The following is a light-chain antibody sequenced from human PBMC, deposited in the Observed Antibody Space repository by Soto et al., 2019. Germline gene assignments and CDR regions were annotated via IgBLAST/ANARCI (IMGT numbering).Light chain of an antibody. CDR3: QQLNSYSWT. CDR2: VAS. J-gene: IGKJ1*01. V-gene: IGKV1-9*01. Sequence: DIQLTQSPSFLSASVGDRVTITCRASQGISSYLAWYQQKPGKAPKLLIYVASTLQIGDPSRSGGSGSGTEFTLTISSLQPEDFATYYCQQLNSYSWTFGQGTKVEIK. CDR1: QGISSY.